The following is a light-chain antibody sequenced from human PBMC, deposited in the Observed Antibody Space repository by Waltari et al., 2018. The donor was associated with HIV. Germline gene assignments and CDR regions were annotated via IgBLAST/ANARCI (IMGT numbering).Light chain of an antibody. Sequence: EIVLPQSPGTLSLSPGERATLSCRASQSISSNYLPWYQQKPCQAPRLLIYVASNRATGIPDRFSGSGSGTDFTLTINRLEAEDFAMFYCQQYSSSPQTFGQGTKVEIK. CDR1: QSISSNY. CDR3: QQYSSSPQT. J-gene: IGKJ1*01. CDR2: VAS. V-gene: IGKV3-20*01.